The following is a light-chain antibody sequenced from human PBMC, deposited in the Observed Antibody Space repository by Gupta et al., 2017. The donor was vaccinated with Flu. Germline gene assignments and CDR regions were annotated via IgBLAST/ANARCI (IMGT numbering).Light chain of an antibody. J-gene: IGKJ1*01. CDR2: KAS. CDR3: QRYDSLWT. CDR1: QSINTW. Sequence: DIQMTQSPSTLSASVGDRVTITCRASQSINTWLAWYQQKPGKVPKLLIYKASSLESGVPSRFSGSGSGTEFTLTISSLQPDDFATYYCQRYDSLWTFGQGTRVEIK. V-gene: IGKV1-5*03.